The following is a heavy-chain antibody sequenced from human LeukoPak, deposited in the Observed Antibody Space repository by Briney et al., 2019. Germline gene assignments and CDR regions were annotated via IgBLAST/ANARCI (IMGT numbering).Heavy chain of an antibody. V-gene: IGHV3-23*01. Sequence: PGGPLRLSCSASGFIFNNYGLMWVRQAPGKGLEWVSPISNDGGGTTYANFVKVRFTISRDNSKNTLSLQMNSLRPEDTALCYCATGNSGYFADLWGQGTVVTVSS. CDR2: ISNDGGGT. CDR1: GFIFNNYG. D-gene: IGHD3-22*01. CDR3: ATGNSGYFADL. J-gene: IGHJ5*02.